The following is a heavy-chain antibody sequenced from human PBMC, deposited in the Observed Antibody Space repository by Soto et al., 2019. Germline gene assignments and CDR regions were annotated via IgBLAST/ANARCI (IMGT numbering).Heavy chain of an antibody. J-gene: IGHJ6*02. CDR3: ARHGGEADYTAMPDYYYYGMDV. CDR1: GYSFTSYW. V-gene: IGHV5-51*01. D-gene: IGHD5-18*01. CDR2: IYPGDSDT. Sequence: PGESLKISCKGSGYSFTSYWIGWVRQMPGKGLEWMGIIYPGDSDTRYSPSFQGQVTISADKSISTAYLQWSSLKASDTAMYYCARHGGEADYTAMPDYYYYGMDVWGQGTTVTVSS.